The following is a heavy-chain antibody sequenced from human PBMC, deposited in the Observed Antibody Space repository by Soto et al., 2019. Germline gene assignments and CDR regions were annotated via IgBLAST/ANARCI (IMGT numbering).Heavy chain of an antibody. CDR2: IYYSGST. V-gene: IGHV4-59*01. CDR3: ARESIAARWSYFDY. J-gene: IGHJ4*02. D-gene: IGHD6-6*01. CDR1: GGSISSYY. Sequence: SETLSLTCTVSGGSISSYYWSWIRQPPGKGLEWIGYIYYSGSTNYNPSLKSRVTISVDTSKNQFSLKLSSVTAADTAVYYCARESIAARWSYFDYWGQGTLVTVSS.